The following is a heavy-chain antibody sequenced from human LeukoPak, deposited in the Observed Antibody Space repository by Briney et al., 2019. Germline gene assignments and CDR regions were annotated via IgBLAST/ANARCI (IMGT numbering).Heavy chain of an antibody. Sequence: GGSLRLSCAASGFTFSSYWMSWVRQAPGKGLEWVANIKQDGSEKYYVDSVKGRFTISRDNAKNSLYLQMNSLRAEDTAVYYCARDRRFFGGVIVFDYWGQGTLVTVSS. J-gene: IGHJ4*02. D-gene: IGHD3-16*02. V-gene: IGHV3-7*01. CDR3: ARDRRFFGGVIVFDY. CDR2: IKQDGSEK. CDR1: GFTFSSYW.